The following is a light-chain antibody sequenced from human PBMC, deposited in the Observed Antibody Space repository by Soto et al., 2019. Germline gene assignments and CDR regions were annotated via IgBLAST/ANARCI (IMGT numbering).Light chain of an antibody. J-gene: IGKJ1*01. CDR3: LKYGSSGT. Sequence: EIVLTQSPGTLSLSPGERATLSCRASQSVSNNYLAWYQQKPGQAPRLLIYGASNRATGIPDRFSGSGSGTDFTLTISRLEPEDFAVYYCLKYGSSGTFGQRTKVDIQ. V-gene: IGKV3-20*01. CDR1: QSVSNNY. CDR2: GAS.